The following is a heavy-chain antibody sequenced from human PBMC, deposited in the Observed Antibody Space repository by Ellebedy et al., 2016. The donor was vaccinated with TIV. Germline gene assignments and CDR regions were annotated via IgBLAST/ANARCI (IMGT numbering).Heavy chain of an antibody. CDR1: GFTFSSYA. D-gene: IGHD3-16*01. J-gene: IGHJ4*02. Sequence: GESLKISCAASGFTFSSYAMSWVRQAPGKGLEWVSTISNTGSRTYYADSVEGRFIISRDNSKKTLDLQMNSLRAEDTAVYYCARDLWGVMDWGQGTLVTVSS. V-gene: IGHV3-23*01. CDR3: ARDLWGVMD. CDR2: ISNTGSRT.